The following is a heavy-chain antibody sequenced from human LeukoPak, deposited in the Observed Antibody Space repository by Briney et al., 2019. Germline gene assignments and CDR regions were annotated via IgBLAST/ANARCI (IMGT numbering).Heavy chain of an antibody. CDR2: INRDGSEK. CDR3: ARWDEDYYDSSGSFDY. V-gene: IGHV3-7*01. CDR1: GFTFSTYW. J-gene: IGHJ4*02. D-gene: IGHD3-22*01. Sequence: PGGSLRLSCAASGFTFSTYWMSWVRQAPGKGLEWVANINRDGSEKYYGDSVKGRFTISRDNAENSLFLQMNSLRADDTAVYYCARWDEDYYDSSGSFDYWGQGTLVTVSS.